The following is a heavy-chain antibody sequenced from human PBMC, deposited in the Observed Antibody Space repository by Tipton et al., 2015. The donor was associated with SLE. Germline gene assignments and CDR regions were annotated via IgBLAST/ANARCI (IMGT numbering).Heavy chain of an antibody. V-gene: IGHV4-34*01. J-gene: IGHJ6*02. CDR2: INHSGST. CDR3: ARGRLLEWLSTYYYYYGMDV. D-gene: IGHD3-3*01. Sequence: TLSLTCVVYGGSFSDYSWSWIRQSPGKGLEWIGEINHSGSTNYNPSLKSRVTISVDTSKIQFSLKLSSVTAADTAVYYCARGRLLEWLSTYYYYYGMDVWGHGTTVTDSS. CDR1: GGSFSDYS.